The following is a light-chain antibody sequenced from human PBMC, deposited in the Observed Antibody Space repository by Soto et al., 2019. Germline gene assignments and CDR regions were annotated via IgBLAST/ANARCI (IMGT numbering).Light chain of an antibody. CDR2: EVT. V-gene: IGLV2-8*01. Sequence: QSVTISCPGTSSDVGGYNYVSWYQQYPGRAPKLMIYEVTKRPSGVPDRFSGSKSGNTASLTVSGLQAEDEADYYCSSYAASNNFYFVFGGGTQLTVL. CDR1: SSDVGGYNY. J-gene: IGLJ3*02. CDR3: SSYAASNNFYFV.